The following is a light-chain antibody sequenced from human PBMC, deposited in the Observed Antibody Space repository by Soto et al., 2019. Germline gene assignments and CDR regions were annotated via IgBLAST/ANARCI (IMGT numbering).Light chain of an antibody. CDR2: KAS. CDR1: QSISAW. J-gene: IGKJ1*01. Sequence: DIQMTQSPSTLSASVGDRVSINCRASQSISAWLAWYQQKPGKAPRLLIYKASTLEIGVPSRFSGSGSGTEFTLTISSLQPDDVATYCCQQYNDYSWTFGQGTKVEIK. CDR3: QQYNDYSWT. V-gene: IGKV1-5*03.